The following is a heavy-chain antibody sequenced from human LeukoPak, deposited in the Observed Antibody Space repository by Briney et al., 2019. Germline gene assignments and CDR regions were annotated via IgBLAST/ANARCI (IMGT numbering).Heavy chain of an antibody. V-gene: IGHV1-2*02. CDR1: GYTFTGYY. CDR2: VNPESGGT. CDR3: VRGGTGWFY. J-gene: IGHJ4*02. D-gene: IGHD6-19*01. Sequence: ASVKVSCKASGYTFTGYYMHWVRQAPGQGLEWMGWVNPESGGTISAQKFQGRVTMTRDTSVSTAYMELSSLRSDDAAVYYCVRGGTGWFYWGQGTLVIVSS.